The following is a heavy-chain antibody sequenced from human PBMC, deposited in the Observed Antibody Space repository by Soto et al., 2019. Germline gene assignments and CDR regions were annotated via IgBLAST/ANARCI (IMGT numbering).Heavy chain of an antibody. V-gene: IGHV4-34*01. J-gene: IGHJ4*02. CDR2: INHSGST. CDR3: ARAKYYDFWSGQTGYFDY. Sequence: PSETLSLTCAVYGGSFSGYYWSWIRQPPGKGLEWIGEINHSGSTNYNPSLKSRVTISVDTSKNQFSLKLSSVTAADTAVYYCARAKYYDFWSGQTGYFDYWGQGTLVTVSS. D-gene: IGHD3-3*01. CDR1: GGSFSGYY.